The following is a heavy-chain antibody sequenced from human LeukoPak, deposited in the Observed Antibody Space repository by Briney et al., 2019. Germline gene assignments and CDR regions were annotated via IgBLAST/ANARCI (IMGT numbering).Heavy chain of an antibody. J-gene: IGHJ5*02. CDR3: ARRGYCTNGVCSCFDP. V-gene: IGHV4-39*01. CDR2: IYYSGST. CDR1: GGSISSSSYY. D-gene: IGHD2-8*01. Sequence: PSETLSLTCTVSGGSISSSSYYWGWIRQPPGKGLEWIGSIYYSGSTYYNPSLKSRVTISVDTSKDQFSLKLSSVTAADTAVYYCARRGYCTNGVCSCFDPWGQGTLVTVSS.